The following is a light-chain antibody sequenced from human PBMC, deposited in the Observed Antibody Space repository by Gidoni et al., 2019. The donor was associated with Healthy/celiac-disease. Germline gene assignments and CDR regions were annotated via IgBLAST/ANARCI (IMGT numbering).Light chain of an antibody. CDR3: RQSYSTT. V-gene: IGKV1-39*01. Sequence: DIQMTQSPSSLSASVGDRVTITCRASLSMSSYLNWYQQKPGKAPKLLIHAASSLQSGVPSRFSGSGSGTDFTLTISSLQPEDFATYHCRQSYSTTFGQGTKVEIK. CDR1: LSMSSY. CDR2: AAS. J-gene: IGKJ1*01.